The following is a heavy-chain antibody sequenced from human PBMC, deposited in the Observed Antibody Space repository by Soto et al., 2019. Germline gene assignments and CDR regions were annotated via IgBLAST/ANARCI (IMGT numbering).Heavy chain of an antibody. V-gene: IGHV3-15*01. Sequence: GGSLRLSCAASEFTFTYAWMSWVRQAPGKGLEWVGRIKSKTDGGTTDYAAPVKGRFTISRDESQNTLYLQMNSLKTEDTAVYYCTSLYYGNWGQGTLVTVSS. CDR2: IKSKTDGGTT. D-gene: IGHD3-16*02. CDR3: TSLYYGN. J-gene: IGHJ4*02. CDR1: EFTFTYAW.